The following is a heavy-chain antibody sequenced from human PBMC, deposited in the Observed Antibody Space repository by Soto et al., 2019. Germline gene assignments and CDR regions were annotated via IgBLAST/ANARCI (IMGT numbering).Heavy chain of an antibody. CDR2: IKSKTDGGTT. CDR1: GFTFSNAW. V-gene: IGHV3-15*01. Sequence: GGSLRLSCAASGFTFSNAWMSWVRQAPGKGLEWVGRIKSKTDGGTTDYAAPVKGRFTISRDDSKNTLYLQMNSLKTEDTAVYYCTTDPLYCISTSCSSYGMDVWGQGTTVTVSS. CDR3: TTDPLYCISTSCSSYGMDV. D-gene: IGHD2-2*01. J-gene: IGHJ6*02.